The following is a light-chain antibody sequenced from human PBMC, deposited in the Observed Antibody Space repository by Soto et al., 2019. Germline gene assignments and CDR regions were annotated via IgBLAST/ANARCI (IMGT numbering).Light chain of an antibody. CDR1: QSVSSY. V-gene: IGKV3-11*01. CDR3: QQRSNWPPASFT. Sequence: EIVLTQSPATLSLSPGERATLSCRASQSVSSYLAWYQQKPGQAPRLLIYDASNRATGIPARFSGSGSGTDFTLTISSLEPEDFAVYYCQQRSNWPPASFTFGPGTKVDIK. CDR2: DAS. J-gene: IGKJ3*01.